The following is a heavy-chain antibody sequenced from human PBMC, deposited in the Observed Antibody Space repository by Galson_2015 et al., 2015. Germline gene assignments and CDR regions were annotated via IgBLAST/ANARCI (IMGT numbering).Heavy chain of an antibody. D-gene: IGHD2-2*01. CDR1: GFTFSSYG. Sequence: SLRLSCAASGFTFSSYGMHWVRQAPGKGLEWVAVIWYDGSNKYYADSVKGRFTISRDNSKNTLYLQMNSLRAEDTAVYYCARGSDIVVVPALDVWGQGTTVTVSS. J-gene: IGHJ6*02. CDR3: ARGSDIVVVPALDV. V-gene: IGHV3-33*01. CDR2: IWYDGSNK.